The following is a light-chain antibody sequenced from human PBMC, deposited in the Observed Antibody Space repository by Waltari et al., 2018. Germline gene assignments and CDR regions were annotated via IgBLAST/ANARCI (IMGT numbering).Light chain of an antibody. V-gene: IGLV2-14*01. Sequence: QSAPTQPPSVSGSPGQSVTISCTGTKSDVGGYNYVSWYQQHPGKAPKLMIYGVSNRPSGVSDRFSGSKSRNTASLTISGLQAEDEADYYCCSYTTSSTWVFGGGTRLTVL. J-gene: IGLJ2*01. CDR2: GVS. CDR3: CSYTTSSTWV. CDR1: KSDVGGYNY.